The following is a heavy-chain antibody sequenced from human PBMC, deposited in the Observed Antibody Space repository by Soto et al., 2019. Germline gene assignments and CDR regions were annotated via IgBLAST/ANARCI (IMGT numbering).Heavy chain of an antibody. CDR1: GFTFSSYG. CDR3: AKASSPTAARCTLDY. V-gene: IGHV3-30*18. J-gene: IGHJ4*02. Sequence: GGSLRLSCAASGFTFSSYGMHWVRQAPGKGLEWVAVISYDGSNKYYADSVKGRFTISRDNAKNTLYLQMNSLRAEDTAVYYCAKASSPTAARCTLDYRGQGTLVTLSS. CDR2: ISYDGSNK. D-gene: IGHD6-6*01.